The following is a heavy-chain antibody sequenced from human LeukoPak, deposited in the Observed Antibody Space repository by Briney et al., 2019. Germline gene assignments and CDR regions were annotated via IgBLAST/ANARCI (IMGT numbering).Heavy chain of an antibody. CDR1: GGSISSGGYY. D-gene: IGHD6-13*01. CDR3: ARDEAGAIAAAGTSWFDP. Sequence: SETLSLTCTVSGGSISSGGYYWSWIRQRPGKGLEWIGYIYYSGSTYYNPSLKSRVTISVDTSKNQFSLKLSSVTAADTAVYYCARDEAGAIAAAGTSWFDPWGQGTLVTVSS. V-gene: IGHV4-31*03. J-gene: IGHJ5*02. CDR2: IYYSGST.